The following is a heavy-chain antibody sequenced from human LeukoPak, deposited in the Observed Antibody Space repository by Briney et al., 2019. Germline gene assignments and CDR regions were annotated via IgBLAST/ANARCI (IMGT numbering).Heavy chain of an antibody. J-gene: IGHJ3*02. CDR1: GFTVSNHY. D-gene: IGHD6-13*01. V-gene: IGHV3-66*02. CDR3: ARGSSWPMFDI. Sequence: PGRSLRLSCVASGFTVSNHYMSWVRQTPGKGLEWVSITYSGGSTYYADSVKGRITISRDNSKNTLFLQMNSLRGEDTAVYYCARGSSWPMFDIWGQGTMVTVSS. CDR2: TYSGGST.